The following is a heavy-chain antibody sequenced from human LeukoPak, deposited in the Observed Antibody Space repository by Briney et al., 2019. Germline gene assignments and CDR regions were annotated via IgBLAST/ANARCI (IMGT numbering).Heavy chain of an antibody. V-gene: IGHV6-1*01. CDR2: TYYRSTWYN. D-gene: IGHD2-2*01. CDR3: ARGLTQYDCFDP. Sequence: SQTLSLTCAISGDSVSSNSVTWNWIRQSPSRGLEWLGRTYYRSTWYNDYAVSVRGRITVNPATSKNQFSLHLNSVTPEDTAVYYCARGLTQYDCFDPWGQGILVTVSS. J-gene: IGHJ5*02. CDR1: GDSVSSNSVT.